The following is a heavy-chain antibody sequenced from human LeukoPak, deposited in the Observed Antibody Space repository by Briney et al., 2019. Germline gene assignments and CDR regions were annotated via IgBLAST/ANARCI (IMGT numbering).Heavy chain of an antibody. CDR1: GGSLSGFY. D-gene: IGHD3-10*01. V-gene: IGHV4-59*01. CDR2: ISHSGSA. Sequence: PSETLSLTCTVSGGSLSGFYWSWIRQTQGKGLEWIGYISHSGSATHNPSLKSRVAIFVHTPKNQLSLTLSSVTDADTAVYYCARSRSHDLSGVYSGGYYYMDVWGRGTTVTVSS. CDR3: ARSRSHDLSGVYSGGYYYMDV. J-gene: IGHJ6*03.